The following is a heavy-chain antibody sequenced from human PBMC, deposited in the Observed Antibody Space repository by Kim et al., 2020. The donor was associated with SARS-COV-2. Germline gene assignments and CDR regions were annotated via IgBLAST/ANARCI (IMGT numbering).Heavy chain of an antibody. Sequence: ASVKVSCKTSGYTFTSYAMNWVRQAPGQGLEWMGWINTNTGNRTYAQGFTGRFVFSLDTSVSTAYLQNSSLKADDTAVYYCAREEASDYVWDSDAFDIWGQGTMVTVS. J-gene: IGHJ3*02. D-gene: IGHD3-16*01. V-gene: IGHV7-4-1*02. CDR2: INTNTGNR. CDR3: AREEASDYVWDSDAFDI. CDR1: GYTFTSYA.